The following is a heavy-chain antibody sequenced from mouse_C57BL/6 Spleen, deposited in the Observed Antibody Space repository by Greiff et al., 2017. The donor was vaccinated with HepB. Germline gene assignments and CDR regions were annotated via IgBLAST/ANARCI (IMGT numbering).Heavy chain of an antibody. CDR1: GYTFTSYW. V-gene: IGHV1-50*01. J-gene: IGHJ2*01. D-gene: IGHD1-1*01. Sequence: VQLQQPGAELVKPGASVKLSCKASGYTFTSYWMQWVKQRPGQGLEWIGEIDPSDSYTNYNQKFKGKATLTVDTSSSTAYMQLSSLTSEDSAVYYCARPRDYGSYYFDYWGQGTTLTVSS. CDR3: ARPRDYGSYYFDY. CDR2: IDPSDSYT.